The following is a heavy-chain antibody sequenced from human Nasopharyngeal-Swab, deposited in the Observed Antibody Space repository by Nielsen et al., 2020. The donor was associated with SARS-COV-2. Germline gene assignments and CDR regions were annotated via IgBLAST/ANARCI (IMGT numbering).Heavy chain of an antibody. CDR1: GGSFSGYY. V-gene: IGHV4-34*01. D-gene: IGHD3-3*01. CDR2: INHSGST. CDR3: ARALSFDFWSGYYHPPLYYYYGMDV. Sequence: SQTLSLTGAVYGGSFSGYYWSWIRQPPGKGLEWIGEINHSGSTNYNPSLKSRVTISVDTSKNQFSLKLSSVTAADTAVYYCARALSFDFWSGYYHPPLYYYYGMDVWGQGTTVTVSS. J-gene: IGHJ6*02.